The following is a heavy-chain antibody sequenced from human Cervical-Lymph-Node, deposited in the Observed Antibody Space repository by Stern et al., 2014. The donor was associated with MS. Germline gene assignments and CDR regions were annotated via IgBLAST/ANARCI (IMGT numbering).Heavy chain of an antibody. Sequence: QVQLVQSGAEVKKPGTSVKVSCKASGGTFSSYAISWVRQAPGQGLEWMGGIIPIFGTANYAQKLQGRVTMTTDTSTSTAYMELRSLRSDDTAVYYCARETVRGSVPAGYWGQGTLVTVSS. CDR3: ARETVRGSVPAGY. CDR2: IIPIFGTA. V-gene: IGHV1-69*06. J-gene: IGHJ4*02. D-gene: IGHD3-10*01. CDR1: GGTFSSYA.